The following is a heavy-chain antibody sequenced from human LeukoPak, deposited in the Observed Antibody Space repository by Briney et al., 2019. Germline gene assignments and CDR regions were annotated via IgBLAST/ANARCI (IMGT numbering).Heavy chain of an antibody. CDR3: AKDYLAVAGIAWGGY. Sequence: GGSLRLSCAASGFTFSRYWMSWVRQAPGKGLEWVAVISYDGSNKYYADSVKGRFTISRDNSKNTLYLQMNSLRAEDTAVYYCAKDYLAVAGIAWGGYWGQGTLVTVSS. V-gene: IGHV3-30*18. J-gene: IGHJ4*02. D-gene: IGHD6-19*01. CDR1: GFTFSRYW. CDR2: ISYDGSNK.